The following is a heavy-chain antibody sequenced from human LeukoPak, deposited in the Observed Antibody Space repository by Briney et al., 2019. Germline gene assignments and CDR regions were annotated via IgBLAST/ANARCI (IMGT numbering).Heavy chain of an antibody. J-gene: IGHJ6*03. V-gene: IGHV4-34*01. CDR2: VNHSGST. CDR1: GGSFRGYY. CDR3: ARTTEAHSWRTRYYDYYMDV. D-gene: IGHD6-13*01. Sequence: SETLSLTCAVYGGSFRGYYWSWIRQPPGKGLEWIGEVNHSGSTNYNPSLKSRVTISVDTSKNQFSLKLSSVTAADTAVYYWARTTEAHSWRTRYYDYYMDVWGKGTTVTVSS.